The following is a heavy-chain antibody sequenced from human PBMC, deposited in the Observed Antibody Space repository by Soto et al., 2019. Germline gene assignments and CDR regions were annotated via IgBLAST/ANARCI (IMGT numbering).Heavy chain of an antibody. J-gene: IGHJ6*02. CDR2: ISYDGSNK. Sequence: PGGSLRLSCAAFGFTFSSYGMHWVRQAPGKGLEWVAVISYDGSNKYYADSVKGRFTISRDNSKNTLYLQMNSLRAEDTAVYYCAKDRRSTMVRGVIIEGIYGMDVWGQGTTVTVSS. CDR1: GFTFSSYG. CDR3: AKDRRSTMVRGVIIEGIYGMDV. V-gene: IGHV3-30*18. D-gene: IGHD3-10*01.